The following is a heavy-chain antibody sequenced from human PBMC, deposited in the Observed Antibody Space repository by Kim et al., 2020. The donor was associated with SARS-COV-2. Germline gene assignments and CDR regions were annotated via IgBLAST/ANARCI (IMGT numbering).Heavy chain of an antibody. J-gene: IGHJ6*02. CDR2: INHSGST. V-gene: IGHV4-34*01. Sequence: SETLSLTCAVYGGSFSGYYWSWIRQPPGKGLEWIGEINHSGSTNYNPSLKSRVTISVDTSKNQFSLKLSSVTAADTAVYYCARVKVLYYYDSSGYIRRPYGMDVWGQGTTVTVSS. D-gene: IGHD3-22*01. CDR3: ARVKVLYYYDSSGYIRRPYGMDV. CDR1: GGSFSGYY.